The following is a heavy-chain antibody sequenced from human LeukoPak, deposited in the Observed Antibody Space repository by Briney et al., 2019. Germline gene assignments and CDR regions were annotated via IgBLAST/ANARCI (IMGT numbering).Heavy chain of an antibody. Sequence: KPGGSLRLSCAASGFIFPDFFMTWIRQAPGKGLEWVSYISGSGSSIYYADSARGRFTISRDNAKNSLYLQMNSLRAEDTAVYYCARDFWQQGDDSWGQGTLVTVSS. V-gene: IGHV3-11*01. CDR3: ARDFWQQGDDS. CDR1: GFIFPDFF. D-gene: IGHD3-3*01. CDR2: ISGSGSSI. J-gene: IGHJ5*01.